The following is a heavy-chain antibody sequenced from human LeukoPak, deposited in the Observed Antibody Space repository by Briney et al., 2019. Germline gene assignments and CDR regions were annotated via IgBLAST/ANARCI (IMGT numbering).Heavy chain of an antibody. J-gene: IGHJ4*02. D-gene: IGHD3-10*01. CDR1: GGSISSSTSY. Sequence: SETLSLTCTVSGGSISSSTSYWGWIRQPPGKGLEWIGTIYYSGSTYYSGTTYYNPSLKSRVTVSVDTSKNQFSLKLSSVTAADTAVYYCAGPSSPFAYWGQGPLVTVSS. CDR3: AGPSSPFAY. V-gene: IGHV4-39*01. CDR2: IYYSGST.